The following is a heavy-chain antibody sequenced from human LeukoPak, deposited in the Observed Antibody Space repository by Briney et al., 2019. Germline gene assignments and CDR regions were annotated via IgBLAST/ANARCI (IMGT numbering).Heavy chain of an antibody. D-gene: IGHD4-17*01. J-gene: IGHJ4*02. Sequence: GGSLRLSCAASGLTFSIYTMHWVRQAPGKGLEWVALISYDGTNKDYADSVRGRLTISRDNSKNTLYLQMNSLRAEDTAVYYCARVPYGDSHFDYWGQGTLVTVSS. CDR1: GLTFSIYT. CDR3: ARVPYGDSHFDY. CDR2: ISYDGTNK. V-gene: IGHV3-30-3*01.